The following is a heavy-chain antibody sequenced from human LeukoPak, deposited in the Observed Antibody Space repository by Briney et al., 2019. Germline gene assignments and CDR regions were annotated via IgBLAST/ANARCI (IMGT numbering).Heavy chain of an antibody. CDR2: IYYSGST. Sequence: PSETLSLTCTVSGVSISSSSYYWGWIRQPPGKGLEWIGSIYYSGSTYYNPSLKSRVTISVDTSKNQFSLKLSSVTAADTAVYYCARRSYCGGDLSCRVFDYWGQGTLVTVSS. V-gene: IGHV4-39*07. CDR1: GVSISSSSYY. D-gene: IGHD2-21*02. J-gene: IGHJ4*02. CDR3: ARRSYCGGDLSCRVFDY.